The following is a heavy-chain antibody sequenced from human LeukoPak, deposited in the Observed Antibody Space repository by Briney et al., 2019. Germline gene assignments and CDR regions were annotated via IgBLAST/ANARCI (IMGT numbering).Heavy chain of an antibody. D-gene: IGHD6-13*01. CDR2: ISGSGGST. V-gene: IGHV3-23*01. CDR3: AKAEGFYSSSWYDY. J-gene: IGHJ4*02. CDR1: GFTFSTYA. Sequence: GGSLRLSCAASGFTFSTYAMSWVRQAPGKGLEWVSAISGSGGSTYYADSVKGRFTISRDNSKNTLYLQMNSLRAEDTAVYYCAKAEGFYSSSWYDYWGQGTLVTVSS.